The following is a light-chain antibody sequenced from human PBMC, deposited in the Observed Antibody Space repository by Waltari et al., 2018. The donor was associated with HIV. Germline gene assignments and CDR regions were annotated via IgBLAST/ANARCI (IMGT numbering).Light chain of an antibody. CDR2: DDK. Sequence: YVLTQPPSLSVAPAKTAPITCGGHNIAHKHRHRYQQKSGQAPLLVIYDDKLRPPGITARISGSNSGGTATLTSSGVEVGDEAEYYCQVFENSRDQAFGTGTKVTVL. CDR1: NIAHKH. J-gene: IGLJ1*01. V-gene: IGLV3-21*01. CDR3: QVFENSRDQA.